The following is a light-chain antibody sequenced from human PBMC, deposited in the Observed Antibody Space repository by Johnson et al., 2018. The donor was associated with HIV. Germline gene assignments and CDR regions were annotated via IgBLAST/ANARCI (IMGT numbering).Light chain of an antibody. Sequence: QSVLTQPPSVSAAPGQKVTISCSGSSSNIGNNYVSWYQQLPGTAPKLLIYENNKRSSGIPDRFSGSKSGTSATLGITGLQTGDEADYYCGTWDSSLSGGVFGSGTKATVL. J-gene: IGLJ1*01. CDR2: ENN. CDR3: GTWDSSLSGGV. V-gene: IGLV1-51*02. CDR1: SSNIGNNY.